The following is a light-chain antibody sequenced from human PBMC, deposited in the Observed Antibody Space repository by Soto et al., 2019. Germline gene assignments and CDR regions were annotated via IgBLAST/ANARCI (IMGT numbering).Light chain of an antibody. V-gene: IGLV1-40*01. J-gene: IGLJ7*01. CDR3: QSYDNSLGGHVV. Sequence: QAVVTQPPSVSGSPGQRITISCTGSSSNIGADYDVHWYQLLPGAAPKLLISDNNNRPSGVPDRFSGSKSGTSASLVITGRQPEDEADYYCQSYDNSLGGHVVFGGGTQLTVL. CDR1: SSNIGADYD. CDR2: DNN.